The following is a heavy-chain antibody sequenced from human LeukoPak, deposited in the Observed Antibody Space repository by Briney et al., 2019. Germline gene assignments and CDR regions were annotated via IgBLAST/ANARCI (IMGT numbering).Heavy chain of an antibody. CDR3: ARVAIAVAGLAFDI. Sequence: GGSLRLSCAASGFTFSSYGMHWVRQAPGKGLEWVSAISGSGGSTHYADSVKGRFTISRDNAKNSLYLQMNSLRAEDTAVYYCARVAIAVAGLAFDIWGQGTMVTVSS. D-gene: IGHD6-19*01. CDR2: ISGSGGST. CDR1: GFTFSSYG. V-gene: IGHV3-21*01. J-gene: IGHJ3*02.